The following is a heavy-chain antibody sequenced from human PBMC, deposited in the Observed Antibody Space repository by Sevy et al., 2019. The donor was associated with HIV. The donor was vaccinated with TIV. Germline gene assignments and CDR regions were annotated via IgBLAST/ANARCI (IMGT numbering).Heavy chain of an antibody. J-gene: IGHJ4*02. D-gene: IGHD1-26*01. CDR3: ARGGSGSYLPPSDY. CDR1: GYTFTSYG. CDR2: ISAYNGNT. V-gene: IGHV1-18*04. Sequence: ASVKVSCKASGYTFTSYGISWVRQAPGQGLEWMGWISAYNGNTNYAQKLQGRVTMTTDTSTGTAYMELRSLSSDDTAVYYCARGGSGSYLPPSDYWGQGTLVTVSS.